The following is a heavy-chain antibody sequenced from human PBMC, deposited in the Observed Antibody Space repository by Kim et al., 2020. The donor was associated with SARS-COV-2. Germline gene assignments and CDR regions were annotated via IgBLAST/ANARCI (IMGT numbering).Heavy chain of an antibody. CDR3: ARGGYCSGGSCYSLGWFDP. CDR1: GGSISSGSYY. Sequence: SETLSLTCTVSGGSISSGSYYWSLIRQPAGKGLEWIGRIYTSGSTNYNPSLKSRVTISVDTSKNQFSLKLSSVTAADTAVYYCARGGYCSGGSCYSLGWFDPWGQGTLVTVSS. CDR2: IYTSGST. V-gene: IGHV4-61*02. J-gene: IGHJ5*02. D-gene: IGHD2-15*01.